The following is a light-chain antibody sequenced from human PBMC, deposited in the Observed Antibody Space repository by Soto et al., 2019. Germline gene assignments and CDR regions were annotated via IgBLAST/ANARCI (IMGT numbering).Light chain of an antibody. CDR1: QSVSSSY. CDR2: GAS. V-gene: IGKV3-20*01. Sequence: EILWTQSPGTLSLSPGERATLSCRASQSVSSSYLAWYQQKPGQAPRLLIYGASSRATGIPDRFSGSGSGTDFTLTISRLEPEDFAVYYCQQYGSSPKTFGQGTKVDIK. CDR3: QQYGSSPKT. J-gene: IGKJ1*01.